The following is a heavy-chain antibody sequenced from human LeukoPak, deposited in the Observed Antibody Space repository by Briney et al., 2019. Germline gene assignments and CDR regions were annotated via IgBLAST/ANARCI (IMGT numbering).Heavy chain of an antibody. V-gene: IGHV3-23*01. CDR1: GFTFSSYA. CDR2: MSGSGVSP. CDR3: ARVPITYYYDSSGQEPDY. J-gene: IGHJ4*02. Sequence: PGGSLRLSCAASGFTFSSYAMNWVRQAPGKGLEWVSGMSGSGVSPYYADSVKGRFTISRDNAKNSLYLQMNSLRAEDTAVYYCARVPITYYYDSSGQEPDYWGQGTLVTVSS. D-gene: IGHD3-22*01.